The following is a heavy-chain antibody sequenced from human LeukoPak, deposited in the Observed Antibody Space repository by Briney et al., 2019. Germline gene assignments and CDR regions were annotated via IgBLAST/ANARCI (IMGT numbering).Heavy chain of an antibody. CDR3: ARLIHSSGWYFDY. V-gene: IGHV4/OR15-8*02. D-gene: IGHD6-19*01. CDR1: GDSIRITNW. Sequence: SETLSLTCAVSGDSIRITNWWSWVRQAPGKGLEWIGEISDTGITKYNPSLKSRVTILIDKSKNQLSLKLSSVTAADTAVYYCARLIHSSGWYFDYWGQGTLVTVSS. CDR2: ISDTGIT. J-gene: IGHJ4*02.